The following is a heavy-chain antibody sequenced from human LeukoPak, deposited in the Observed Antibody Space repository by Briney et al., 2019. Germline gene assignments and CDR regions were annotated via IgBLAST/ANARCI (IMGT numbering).Heavy chain of an antibody. V-gene: IGHV4-38-2*02. CDR3: ARSPGGLWFGELSYGFDY. D-gene: IGHD3-10*01. J-gene: IGHJ4*02. Sequence: SETLSLTCTVSGYSISSGYYWGWIRQPPGKGLEWIGSIYHSGSTYYNPSLKSRVTISADTSKNQFSLKLSSVTAADTAVYYCARSPGGLWFGELSYGFDYWGQGTLVTVSS. CDR1: GYSISSGYY. CDR2: IYHSGST.